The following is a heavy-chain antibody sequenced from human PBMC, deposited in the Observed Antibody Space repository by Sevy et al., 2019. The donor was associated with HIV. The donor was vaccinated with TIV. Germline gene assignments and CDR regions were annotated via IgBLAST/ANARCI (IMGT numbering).Heavy chain of an antibody. CDR1: GGSISSGDYY. D-gene: IGHD2-21*01. Sequence: SETLSLTCTVSGGSISSGDYYWSWIRQPPGKGLEWIGYIYYSGSTYYNPSLKSRVTISVDTSKNQFSLKLSSVTAADTAVYYCAREGKVVGVPSYGMDVWGQGTTVTVSS. J-gene: IGHJ6*02. V-gene: IGHV4-30-4*01. CDR3: AREGKVVGVPSYGMDV. CDR2: IYYSGST.